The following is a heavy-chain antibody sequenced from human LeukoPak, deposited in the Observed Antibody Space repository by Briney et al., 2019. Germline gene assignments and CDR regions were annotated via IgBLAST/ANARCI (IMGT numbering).Heavy chain of an antibody. Sequence: SQTLSLTCTVSGGSISSGSYYWSWIRQPAGKGLEWIGRIYTSGSTNYNPSLKSRVTISVDTSKNQFSLKLSSVTAADRAVYYCARLSGSYSDFDYWGQGTLVTVSS. CDR3: ARLSGSYSDFDY. CDR1: GGSISSGSYY. V-gene: IGHV4-61*02. J-gene: IGHJ4*02. D-gene: IGHD1-26*01. CDR2: IYTSGST.